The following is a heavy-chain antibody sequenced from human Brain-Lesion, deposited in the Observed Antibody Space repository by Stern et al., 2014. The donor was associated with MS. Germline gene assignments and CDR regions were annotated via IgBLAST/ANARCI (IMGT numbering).Heavy chain of an antibody. CDR3: ARAVRNQLLSEY. D-gene: IGHD2-2*01. CDR1: GYTFSSYD. CDR2: MNPYSGNT. Sequence: VQLVESGAEVKKPGASVKVSCKASGYTFSSYDITWVRQDSGHGLEWMGWMNPYSGNTGYAQKFKGRVSMTSDPSISTVYMELTSLTSDDTAVYFCARAVRNQLLSEYWGQGTLVTVSS. J-gene: IGHJ4*02. V-gene: IGHV1-8*01.